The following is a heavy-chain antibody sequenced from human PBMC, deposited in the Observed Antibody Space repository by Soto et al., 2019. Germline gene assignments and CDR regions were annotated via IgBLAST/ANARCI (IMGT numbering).Heavy chain of an antibody. V-gene: IGHV3-74*01. CDR1: GFPFSSYW. J-gene: IGHJ4*02. Sequence: GGSLRLSCAASGFPFSSYWMHWVRQAPGKGLVWVSHINTDGSGAAYADSVRGRFTISRDNAKNTLYLQMNSLRAEDTGVYYCSKVHRSGSASLDSWGQGTLVTVSS. CDR3: SKVHRSGSASLDS. CDR2: INTDGSGA. D-gene: IGHD6-19*01.